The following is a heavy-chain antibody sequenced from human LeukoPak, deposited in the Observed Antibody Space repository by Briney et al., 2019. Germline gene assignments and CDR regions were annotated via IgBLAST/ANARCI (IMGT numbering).Heavy chain of an antibody. CDR1: GFHFSLYL. Sequence: PGGSLSLSCAASGFHFSLYLMLWVRQGPGKELVWVSRINTDGRTTTYAGSVKGRFTISRDNAENTRYLQMNSLRDEDTAVYYCVRAEMQLVKCTSTNCLFDYWGQGTLVTVSS. V-gene: IGHV3-74*01. CDR2: INTDGRTT. J-gene: IGHJ4*02. CDR3: VRAEMQLVKCTSTNCLFDY. D-gene: IGHD2-2*01.